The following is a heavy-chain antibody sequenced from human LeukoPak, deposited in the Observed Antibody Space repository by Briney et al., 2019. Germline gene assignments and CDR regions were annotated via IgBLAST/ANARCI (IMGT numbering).Heavy chain of an antibody. D-gene: IGHD1-26*01. Sequence: ASVKVSCKASGGTFSSYAISWVRQAPGQGLEWMGGIIPIFGTANYAQKFQGRVTITADKSTSTAYMELSSLRSEDTAVYYCARGDSGSYYPYYYYYMDVWGKGTTVTVSS. CDR1: GGTFSSYA. J-gene: IGHJ6*03. CDR2: IIPIFGTA. CDR3: ARGDSGSYYPYYYYYMDV. V-gene: IGHV1-69*06.